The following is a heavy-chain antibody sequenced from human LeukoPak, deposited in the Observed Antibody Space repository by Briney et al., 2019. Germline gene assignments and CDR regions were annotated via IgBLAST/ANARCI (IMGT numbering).Heavy chain of an antibody. CDR2: MVHSGDT. J-gene: IGHJ4*02. CDR1: GYSISSGSY. CDR3: AKVGAYAAYARHDY. Sequence: PSETLSLTCAVSGYSISSGSYWGWSRQPPGKGLEWIGNMVHSGDTYHNPSLKSRVTIEADTSKNHLSLKLTSLTAADTPVYYCAKVGAYAAYARHDYWGQGTLVTVSS. D-gene: IGHD4-17*01. V-gene: IGHV4-38-2*01.